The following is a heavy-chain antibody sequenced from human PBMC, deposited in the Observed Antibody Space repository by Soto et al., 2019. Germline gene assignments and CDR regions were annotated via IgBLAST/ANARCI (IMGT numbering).Heavy chain of an antibody. J-gene: IGHJ4*02. CDR3: AASYDSSGYYLSVFDY. V-gene: IGHV4-39*01. CDR2: IYYSGST. D-gene: IGHD3-22*01. Sequence: SETLSLTCTVSGGSISSSSYYWGWIRQPPGKGLEWIGSIYYSGSTYYNPSLKSRVTISVDTSKNQFSLKLSSVTAADTAVYYCAASYDSSGYYLSVFDYWGQGTLVTVSS. CDR1: GGSISSSSYY.